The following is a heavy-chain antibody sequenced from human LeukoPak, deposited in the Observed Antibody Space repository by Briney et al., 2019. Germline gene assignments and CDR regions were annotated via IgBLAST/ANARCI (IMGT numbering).Heavy chain of an antibody. D-gene: IGHD6-19*01. J-gene: IGHJ4*02. CDR2: IKQDGTDK. CDR3: ARASAVAGTRDY. V-gene: IGHV3-7*01. CDR1: GFTFSSYW. Sequence: GGSLRLSCAASGFTFSSYWMSWVRQAPGKGLEWVANIKQDGTDKYYVDSVKGRLTISRDNAKNSLYLQMNSLRAEDTAVYYCARASAVAGTRDYWGQGTLVTVSS.